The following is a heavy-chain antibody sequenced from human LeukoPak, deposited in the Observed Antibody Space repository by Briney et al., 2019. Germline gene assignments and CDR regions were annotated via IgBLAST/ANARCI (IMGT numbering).Heavy chain of an antibody. CDR1: GYTFTSYY. D-gene: IGHD1-1*01. Sequence: ASVKVSCKASGYTFTSYYMHWVRQAPGQGLEWMGGIIPIFGTANYAQKFQGRVTITADESTSTAYMELSSLRSEDTAVYYCASTTVQLERQDAFDIWGQGTMVTVSS. J-gene: IGHJ3*02. CDR3: ASTTVQLERQDAFDI. V-gene: IGHV1-69*13. CDR2: IIPIFGTA.